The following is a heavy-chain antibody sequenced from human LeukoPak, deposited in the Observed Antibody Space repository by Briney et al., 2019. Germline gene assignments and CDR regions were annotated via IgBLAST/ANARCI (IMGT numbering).Heavy chain of an antibody. J-gene: IGHJ1*01. CDR3: AKDQYDSSGYYPEYFHH. CDR2: ISSSSSYI. D-gene: IGHD3-22*01. Sequence: GGSLRLSCAASGFTFSSHAMNWVRQAPGKGLEWVSSISSSSSYIFYADSVKGRFTISRDDAKNSLYLQMNSLRAEDTAVYYCAKDQYDSSGYYPEYFHHWGQGTLVTVSS. V-gene: IGHV3-21*04. CDR1: GFTFSSHA.